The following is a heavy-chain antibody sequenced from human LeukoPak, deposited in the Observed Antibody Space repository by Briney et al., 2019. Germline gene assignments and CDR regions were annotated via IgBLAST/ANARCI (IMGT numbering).Heavy chain of an antibody. D-gene: IGHD2-2*01. CDR1: GGTFSSYA. CDR2: IIPIFGTA. J-gene: IGHJ4*02. V-gene: IGHV1-69*13. Sequence: VASVKVSCKASGGTFSSYAISWVRQAPGQGLEWMGGIIPIFGTANYAQKFKGRVTITADESTSTAYMELSSLRSEDTAVYYCQIPAADKSEDYWGQGTLVTVSS. CDR3: QIPAADKSEDY.